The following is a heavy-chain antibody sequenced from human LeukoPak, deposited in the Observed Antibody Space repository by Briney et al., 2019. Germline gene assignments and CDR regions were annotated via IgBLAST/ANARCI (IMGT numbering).Heavy chain of an antibody. CDR3: ARDRAVLRAFDI. Sequence: ASVKVSCKASGYTFIGYYMHWVRQAPGQGLEWMGWINPNSGGTNYAQKFQGRVTMTRDTSISTAYMELSRLRSDDTAVYYCARDRAVLRAFDIWGQGTMVTVSS. CDR1: GYTFIGYY. CDR2: INPNSGGT. J-gene: IGHJ3*02. D-gene: IGHD6-19*01. V-gene: IGHV1-2*02.